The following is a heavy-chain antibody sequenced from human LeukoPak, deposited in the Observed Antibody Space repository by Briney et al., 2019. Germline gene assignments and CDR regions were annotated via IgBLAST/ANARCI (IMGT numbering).Heavy chain of an antibody. D-gene: IGHD4-17*01. Sequence: ASVKVCCKASGYTFTCYGNSWVRQAPGQGLEWMGWISAYNGNTNYAQKHQGRVTMTTDTSTSTAYMELRSLRSDDTAVYYCARVDYGDFNAFDIWGQGTMVTVSS. V-gene: IGHV1-18*01. J-gene: IGHJ3*02. CDR1: GYTFTCYG. CDR2: ISAYNGNT. CDR3: ARVDYGDFNAFDI.